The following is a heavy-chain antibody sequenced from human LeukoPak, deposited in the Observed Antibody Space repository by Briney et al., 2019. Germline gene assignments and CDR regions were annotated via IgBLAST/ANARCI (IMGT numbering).Heavy chain of an antibody. Sequence: ASVKVSCKASGYTFTSNGISWVRQAPGQGLEWMGWISAYNGNINYAQKFQGRVTMTTDTSTSTAHMELRSLRSADTAVYYCVRAADQDCSGGSCYRSSGNWLDPWGQGTLVTVSS. CDR1: GYTFTSNG. V-gene: IGHV1-18*04. CDR2: ISAYNGNI. J-gene: IGHJ5*02. D-gene: IGHD2-15*01. CDR3: VRAADQDCSGGSCYRSSGNWLDP.